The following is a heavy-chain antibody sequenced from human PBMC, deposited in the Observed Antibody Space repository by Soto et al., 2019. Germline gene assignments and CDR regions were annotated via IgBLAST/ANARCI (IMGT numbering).Heavy chain of an antibody. CDR1: GFTFSNAW. CDR3: ARDYYDSTDRHAFDI. Sequence: VQLVESGGGLVKPGGSLRLSCATSGFTFSNAWMSWVRQAPGKGLEWVSYISSSSSYTNYADSVKGRFTISRDNAKNSLYLQMNSLRAEDTAVYYCARDYYDSTDRHAFDIWGQGTMVTVSS. J-gene: IGHJ3*02. D-gene: IGHD3-22*01. CDR2: ISSSSSYT. V-gene: IGHV3-11*06.